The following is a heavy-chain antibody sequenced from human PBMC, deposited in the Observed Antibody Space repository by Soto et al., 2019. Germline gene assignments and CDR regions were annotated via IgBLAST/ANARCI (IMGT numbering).Heavy chain of an antibody. CDR2: IYYSGST. Sequence: QVQLQESGPGLVKPSETLSLTCTVSGGSISSYYWSWIRQPPGKGLEWIGYIYYSGSTNYNPSLKSRVTISVDTSKNQFSLKLSSVTAADTAVYYCARQQIIPRPAGYYYYYMDVWGKGTTVTVSS. CDR3: ARQQIIPRPAGYYYYYMDV. D-gene: IGHD3-10*01. V-gene: IGHV4-59*08. CDR1: GGSISSYY. J-gene: IGHJ6*03.